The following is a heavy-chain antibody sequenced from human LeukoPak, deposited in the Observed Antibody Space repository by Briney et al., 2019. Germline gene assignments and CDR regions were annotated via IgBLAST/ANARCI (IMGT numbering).Heavy chain of an antibody. Sequence: RPSETLSLTCAVYGGSFSGYYWSWIRQPPGKGLEWIGEINHSGSTNYNPSLKSRVTISVDTSKNQFSLKLSSVTAADTAVYYCARDDSSRSFGYWGQGTLVTVSS. D-gene: IGHD6-13*01. CDR3: ARDDSSRSFGY. CDR1: GGSFSGYY. V-gene: IGHV4-34*01. CDR2: INHSGST. J-gene: IGHJ4*02.